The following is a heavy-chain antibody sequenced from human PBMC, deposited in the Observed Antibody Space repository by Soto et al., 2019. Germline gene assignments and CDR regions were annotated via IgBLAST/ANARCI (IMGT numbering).Heavy chain of an antibody. CDR1: GGSISSSNW. D-gene: IGHD6-6*01. V-gene: IGHV4-4*02. J-gene: IGHJ6*02. Sequence: SETLSLTCAVSGGSISSSNWWGWVRQPPGKGLEWIGEIYHSGSTNYNPSLKSRVTISVDKSKNQFSLKLSSVTAADTAVYYCARYSSSPGGYYYYGMDVWGQGTTVTVSS. CDR3: ARYSSSPGGYYYYGMDV. CDR2: IYHSGST.